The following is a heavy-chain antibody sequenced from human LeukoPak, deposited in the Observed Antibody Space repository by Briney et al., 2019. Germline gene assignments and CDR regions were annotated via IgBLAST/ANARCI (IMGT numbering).Heavy chain of an antibody. CDR3: ARDLVTVTKGFDI. V-gene: IGHV4-59*11. CDR2: ISYIGST. Sequence: SETLSLTCAVSSDSFSSHYWTWIRQSPGTGLEWIGYISYIGSTNYNPSLKSRVTISIDTSKNQFSLKLRSVTAADTAVYYCARDLVTVTKGFDIWGQGTMVSVSS. J-gene: IGHJ3*02. D-gene: IGHD4-17*01. CDR1: SDSFSSHY.